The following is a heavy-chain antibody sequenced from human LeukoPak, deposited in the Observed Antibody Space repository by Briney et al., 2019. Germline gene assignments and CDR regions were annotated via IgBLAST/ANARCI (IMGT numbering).Heavy chain of an antibody. CDR1: GYTFTSYG. Sequence: ASVKVSCKASGYTFTSYGISWVRQAPGQGLEWMGWISAYNGNTNYAQKLQGRVTMTTDTSTSTAYMELRSLRSDDTAVYYCARVPATVTTFSYYYYYMDVWGKGTTVTISS. CDR3: ARVPATVTTFSYYYYYMDV. J-gene: IGHJ6*03. CDR2: ISAYNGNT. V-gene: IGHV1-18*01. D-gene: IGHD4-17*01.